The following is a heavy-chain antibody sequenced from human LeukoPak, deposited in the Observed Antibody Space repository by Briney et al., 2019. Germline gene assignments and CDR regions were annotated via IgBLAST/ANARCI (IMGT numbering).Heavy chain of an antibody. CDR2: IKKGGSEK. D-gene: IGHD4-17*01. J-gene: IGHJ4*02. Sequence: GGSLRLSCAGSGFIFSSYWMSWVRQAPGKGLEWVANIKKGGSEKYYVDSVKGRFTISRDNAKKSLYLLMNSLRAEDTAVYYCARDDTVTTRVGFIDWGQGTLVSVSS. CDR3: ARDDTVTTRVGFID. V-gene: IGHV3-7*01. CDR1: GFIFSSYW.